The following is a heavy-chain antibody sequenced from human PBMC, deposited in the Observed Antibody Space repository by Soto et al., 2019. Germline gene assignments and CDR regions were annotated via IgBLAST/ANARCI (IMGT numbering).Heavy chain of an antibody. D-gene: IGHD1-26*01. J-gene: IGHJ4*02. CDR1: GFIFSDHY. CDR2: IKNKANSYTT. V-gene: IGHV3-72*01. Sequence: VQLVESGGGLVQPGGSLRLSCAASGFIFSDHYMDWVHQAPGKGLEWVGRIKNKANSYTTEYAASVKGRFTISRDDSKNSLYLQMNRLKTEDTAVDSCTRISVVGATGGRYFDSCGQGTLLTVDS. CDR3: TRISVVGATGGRYFDS.